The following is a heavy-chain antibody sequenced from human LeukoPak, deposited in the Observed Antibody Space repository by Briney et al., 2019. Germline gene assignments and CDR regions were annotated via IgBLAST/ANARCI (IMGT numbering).Heavy chain of an antibody. CDR3: ARGGGAQYYYYMDV. D-gene: IGHD3-16*01. J-gene: IGHJ6*03. CDR2: IIPIFGTA. Sequence: GSSVKVSCKASGGTFSSYAISWVRQAPGQGLEWMGRIIPIFGTANYAQKFQGRVTITADKFTSTAYMELSSLRSEDTAVYYCARGGGAQYYYYMDVWGKGTTVTVSS. V-gene: IGHV1-69*06. CDR1: GGTFSSYA.